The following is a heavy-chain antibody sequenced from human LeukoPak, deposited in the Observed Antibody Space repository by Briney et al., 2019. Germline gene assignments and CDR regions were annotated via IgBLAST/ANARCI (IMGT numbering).Heavy chain of an antibody. J-gene: IGHJ6*04. V-gene: IGHV4-59*01. CDR3: ARATNYDLWSTYYHHIDV. D-gene: IGHD3-3*01. CDR1: RGSISDYY. Sequence: PSETLSLTCTVSRGSISDYYWSWIRQSPGKGLEWIGYIYHSGTTNYNPSLKSRVTISVDTSKNQFSLKLSSVTAADTAVYYCARATNYDLWSTYYHHIDVWGKGTTVTVSS. CDR2: IYHSGTT.